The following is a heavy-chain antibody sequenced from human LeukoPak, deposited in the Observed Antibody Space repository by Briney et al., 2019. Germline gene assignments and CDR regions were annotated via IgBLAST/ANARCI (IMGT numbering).Heavy chain of an antibody. J-gene: IGHJ4*02. CDR1: GFTFSSYA. CDR3: AKPQQLVRSYFDY. D-gene: IGHD6-6*01. V-gene: IGHV3-23*01. Sequence: GGSLRLSCAASGFTFSSYAMSWVRQAPGKGLEWVSAISGSGGSTYYADSVKGRFTISRDNSKNTLYLQMNSLRVEDTAVYYCAKPQQLVRSYFDYWGQGTLVTVSS. CDR2: ISGSGGST.